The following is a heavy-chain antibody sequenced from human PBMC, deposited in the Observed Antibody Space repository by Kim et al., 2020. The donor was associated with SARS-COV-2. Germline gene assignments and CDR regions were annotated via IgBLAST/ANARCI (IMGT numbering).Heavy chain of an antibody. D-gene: IGHD5-12*01. CDR2: DK. CDR3: ARGSGHAAVDV. J-gene: IGHJ6*02. Sequence: DKKDVDYVRGRLTISRDNAKNSRYLQMNSLRLEDTAVDYCARGSGHAAVDVWGQGTTVTVSS. V-gene: IGHV3-7*01.